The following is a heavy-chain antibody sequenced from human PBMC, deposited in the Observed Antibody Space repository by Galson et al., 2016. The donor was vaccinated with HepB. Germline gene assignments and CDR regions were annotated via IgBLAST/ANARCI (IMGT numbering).Heavy chain of an antibody. D-gene: IGHD2-21*02. CDR1: GYTFNNYG. J-gene: IGHJ4*02. CDR3: ARTRRAPYCGGDCYPKTYFDS. Sequence: SVKVSCKASGYTFNNYGIVWVRQAPGQGLEWVGGVTGFDRKRNYAQKVQDRVTVTPDTSTTTAYLDLLSLKYDDTAIYYCARTRRAPYCGGDCYPKTYFDSGGQGTLVTVSS. V-gene: IGHV1-18*01. CDR2: VTGFDRKR.